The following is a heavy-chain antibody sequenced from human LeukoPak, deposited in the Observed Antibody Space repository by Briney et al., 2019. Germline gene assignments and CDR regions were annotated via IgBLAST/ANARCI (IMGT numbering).Heavy chain of an antibody. Sequence: KPSETLSLTCTVSGGSISSYYWSWIRQPPGEGLEWIGYIYYSGSTNYNPSLKSRVTISVDTSKNQFSLKLSSVTAADTAVYYCARGDFWSGYYISYWGQGTLVTVSS. J-gene: IGHJ4*02. V-gene: IGHV4-59*01. CDR1: GGSISSYY. D-gene: IGHD3-3*01. CDR3: ARGDFWSGYYISY. CDR2: IYYSGST.